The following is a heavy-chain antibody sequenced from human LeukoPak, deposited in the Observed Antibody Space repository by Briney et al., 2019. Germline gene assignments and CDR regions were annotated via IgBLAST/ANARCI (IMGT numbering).Heavy chain of an antibody. CDR3: ALMRDDYTN. D-gene: IGHD4-11*01. J-gene: IGHJ4*02. Sequence: PGGSLKLSCAASGFTFSNYGMHWVRQAPGKGLEWETFIRHDGSHKSYADSVKGRFTVSRDNSKNTLHLQMNSLRPEDTAVYYCALMRDDYTNWGQGTLVTVSS. CDR2: IRHDGSHK. CDR1: GFTFSNYG. V-gene: IGHV3-30*02.